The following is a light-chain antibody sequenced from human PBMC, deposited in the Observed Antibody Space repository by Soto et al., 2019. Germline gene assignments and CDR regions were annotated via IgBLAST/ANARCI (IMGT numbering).Light chain of an antibody. CDR3: QQHNTWYWT. CDR2: AAS. J-gene: IGKJ1*01. V-gene: IGKV3-15*01. CDR1: QSVNSN. Sequence: EILLTQSPVTLSVSPGERATLSCRASQSVNSNLAWYQQRPGQPPRLLIYAASTRATGIPARFSGSGSGTEFTLTISSLQSEDFAVYYCQQHNTWYWTFGQGTKVEIK.